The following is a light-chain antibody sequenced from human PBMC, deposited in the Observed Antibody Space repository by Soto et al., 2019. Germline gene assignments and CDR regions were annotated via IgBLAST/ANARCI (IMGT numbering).Light chain of an antibody. CDR1: SSDVGDYNY. CDR2: AVN. V-gene: IGLV2-11*01. J-gene: IGLJ3*02. CDR3: CSYAGSYTWV. Sequence: QSVLTQPRSVSGSTEQTVTISCTATSSDVGDYNYVSWYQQHPGKAPKLLIYAVNMRPSGVPDRFSGSKSGNTASLTISGLQAEDEADYSCCSYAGSYTWVFGGGTKLTVL.